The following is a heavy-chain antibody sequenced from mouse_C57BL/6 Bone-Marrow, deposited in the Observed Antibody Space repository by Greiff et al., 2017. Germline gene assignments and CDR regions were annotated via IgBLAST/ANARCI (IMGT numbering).Heavy chain of an antibody. Sequence: QVQLQQSGAELARPGASVKMSCKASGYTFTSYTMNWVKQRPGQGLEWIGYLNPCGGYTKYNQKFKDKATLPADKSSSTAYMQLRSRTSEDSADYYCARLGDGYYRYAMDYWGQGTSVTVSS. D-gene: IGHD2-3*01. CDR1: GYTFTSYT. J-gene: IGHJ4*01. V-gene: IGHV1-4*01. CDR3: ARLGDGYYRYAMDY. CDR2: LNPCGGYT.